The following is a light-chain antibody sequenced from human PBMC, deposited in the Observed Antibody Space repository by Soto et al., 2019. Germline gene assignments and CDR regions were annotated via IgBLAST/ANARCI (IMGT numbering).Light chain of an antibody. Sequence: QMSQSPATLSASVGDRVTITCRASQSVRSFLGWYQQKPGKVPKLLIFDVSILATGVPSRFSGSGSGTEFTLTISSLHPEDLATYTCKQYYISWSIGQGIKVDIK. CDR3: KQYYISWS. V-gene: IGKV1-5*01. CDR2: DVS. J-gene: IGKJ1*01. CDR1: QSVRSF.